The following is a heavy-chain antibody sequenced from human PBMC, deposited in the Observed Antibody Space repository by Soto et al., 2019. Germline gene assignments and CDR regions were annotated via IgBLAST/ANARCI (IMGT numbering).Heavy chain of an antibody. V-gene: IGHV3-23*01. J-gene: IGHJ4*02. CDR1: GFIFSGYA. CDR2: LSGSGDNT. D-gene: IGHD3-3*01. Sequence: EVQLLESGGGLIQPGGSLRLSCAASGFIFSGYAMSWVAQAPGKGLEWVSTLSGSGDNTYYADSLKGRFTISRDTSKNTLYLQMNSLRAEDTAVYFCAKDRDFWTGSGIDYWGQGTLVTVSA. CDR3: AKDRDFWTGSGIDY.